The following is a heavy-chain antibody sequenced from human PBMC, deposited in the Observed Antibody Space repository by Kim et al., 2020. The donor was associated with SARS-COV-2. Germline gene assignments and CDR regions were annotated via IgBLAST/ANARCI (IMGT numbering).Heavy chain of an antibody. J-gene: IGHJ5*02. V-gene: IGHV3-7*01. D-gene: IGHD3-16*01. CDR2: ISQDGSQK. CDR1: GFTISAYW. Sequence: GGSLRLSCAASGFTISAYWMRWLRQAPGKGLESVATISQDGSQKYYVNSVRGRFTISRDNDNAKNSVDLQMNSLRPEDTAVYYCVGDRGWFDPWGQGTLV. CDR3: VGDRGWFDP.